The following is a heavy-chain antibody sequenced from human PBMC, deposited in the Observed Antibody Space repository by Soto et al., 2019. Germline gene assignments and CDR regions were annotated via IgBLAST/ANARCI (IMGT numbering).Heavy chain of an antibody. CDR1: GDSVSSNSAA. D-gene: IGHD6-6*01. CDR3: ARVEYSSSSGYYYYGMDV. CDR2: TYYRSKWYN. J-gene: IGHJ6*02. V-gene: IGHV6-1*01. Sequence: SRTLSLTCAISGDSVSSNSAAWNWIRQSPSRGLEWLGRTYYRSKWYNDYAVSVKSRITINPDTSKNQFSLQLNSVTPEDTAVYYCARVEYSSSSGYYYYGMDVWGQGTTVTVSS.